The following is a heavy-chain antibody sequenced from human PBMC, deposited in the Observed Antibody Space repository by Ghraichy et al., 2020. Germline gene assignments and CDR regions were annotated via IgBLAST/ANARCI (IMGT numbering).Heavy chain of an antibody. V-gene: IGHV3-7*01. CDR2: INLDGSET. CDR1: GFTFSNSY. J-gene: IGHJ3*02. D-gene: IGHD1-14*01. Sequence: GGSLRLSCAASGFTFSNSYMTWVRQAPGQGLEWVAIINLDGSETTYVDSVKGRFTISRDNARKSLYLQINSLRAEDTAVYYCARDPECGALDIWGQGTMVTVSS. CDR3: ARDPECGALDI.